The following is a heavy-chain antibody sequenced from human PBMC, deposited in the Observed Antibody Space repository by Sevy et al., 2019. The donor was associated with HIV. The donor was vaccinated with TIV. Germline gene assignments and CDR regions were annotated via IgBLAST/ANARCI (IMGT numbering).Heavy chain of an antibody. J-gene: IGHJ4*02. CDR1: RYTLTDLS. CDR2: FDPEDGER. CDR3: ATNRDIYCGDGCYYFDL. V-gene: IGHV1-24*01. Sequence: ASVKVSCKVSRYTLTDLSMHWVRQAPGKGLEWMGGFDPEDGERIYPQKFQGRVTMTEDPATDTAYMELSSLTSEDTAVYYCATNRDIYCGDGCYYFDLWGQGTLVTVSS. D-gene: IGHD2-21*01.